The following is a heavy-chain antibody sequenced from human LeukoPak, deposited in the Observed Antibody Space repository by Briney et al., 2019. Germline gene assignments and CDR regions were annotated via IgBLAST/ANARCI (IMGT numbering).Heavy chain of an antibody. D-gene: IGHD5-24*01. CDR3: ARVGDGYNFYYFDY. Sequence: YTFTXXYMHWVRQAPGQGLEWMGIINPSGGSTSYAQKFQGRVTMTRDTSTSTVYMELSSLRSEDTAVYYCARVGDGYNFYYFDYWGQGTLVTVSS. CDR1: YTFTXXY. J-gene: IGHJ4*02. V-gene: IGHV1-46*01. CDR2: INPSGGST.